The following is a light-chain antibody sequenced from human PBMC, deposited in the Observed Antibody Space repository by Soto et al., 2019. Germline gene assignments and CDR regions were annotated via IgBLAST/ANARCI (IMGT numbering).Light chain of an antibody. CDR1: SSDVGSYSR. CDR2: EVS. V-gene: IGLV2-18*01. Sequence: QSVLTQPPSVSGSPGQSVTISCTGTSSDVGSYSRVSWYQQPPGTAPKLMIYEVSNRPSGVPDRFSGSKSGNTASLTISGLQAEDEADYYCSLYTSSSLYVFGTGTKVTVL. J-gene: IGLJ1*01. CDR3: SLYTSSSLYV.